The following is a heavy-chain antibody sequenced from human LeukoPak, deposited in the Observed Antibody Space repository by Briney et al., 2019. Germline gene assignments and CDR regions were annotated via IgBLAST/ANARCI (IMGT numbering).Heavy chain of an antibody. CDR1: GGSISSYY. V-gene: IGHV4-59*01. D-gene: IGHD1-26*01. CDR3: ARDLSGSYYHD. Sequence: SETLSLTCTVSGGSISSYYWSWIRQPPGKGLEWIGYIYYSGSTNYNPSLKSRVTISVDTSNNQFSLKLSSVTAADTAVYFCARDLSGSYYHDWGQGTLVTVSS. CDR2: IYYSGST. J-gene: IGHJ4*02.